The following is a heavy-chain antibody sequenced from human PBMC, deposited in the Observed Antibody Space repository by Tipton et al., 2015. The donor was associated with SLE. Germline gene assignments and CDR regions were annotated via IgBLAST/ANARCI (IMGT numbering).Heavy chain of an antibody. Sequence: TLSLTCAVYGGSFTGYFRSWIRQPPGKGLEWIGEINHDGSTKYNPSLKSRVTVSVDTSKNQFSLKLTSVTAADTAVYYCARGVSDRFDFWGQGTLVTVSS. CDR2: INHDGST. J-gene: IGHJ4*02. V-gene: IGHV4-34*01. CDR3: ARGVSDRFDF. CDR1: GGSFTGYF.